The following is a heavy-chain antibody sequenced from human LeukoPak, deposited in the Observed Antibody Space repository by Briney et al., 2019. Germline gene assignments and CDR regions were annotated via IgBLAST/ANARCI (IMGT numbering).Heavy chain of an antibody. J-gene: IGHJ6*03. V-gene: IGHV3-23*01. CDR1: GFTFSSYA. Sequence: GGSLRLSCEASGFTFSSYAMGWVRQAPGKGLEWVSVTSESGGSTHYADSVKGRFTIYRDNSKNTLYLQMNSLRAEDTAVYYCARSPDLWFGNMDVWGKGTTVTVSS. CDR3: ARSPDLWFGNMDV. CDR2: TSESGGST. D-gene: IGHD3-10*01.